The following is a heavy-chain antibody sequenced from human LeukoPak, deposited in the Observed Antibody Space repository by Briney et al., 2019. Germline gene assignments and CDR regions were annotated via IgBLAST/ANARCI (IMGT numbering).Heavy chain of an antibody. Sequence: SETLSLTCAVSGGSISSGGYSWSWIRQPPGKGLVWIGYIYHSGSTYYNPSLKSRVTISVDRSKNQFSLKLSSVTAADTAVYYCARTYYYGSGSPNWFDPWGQGTLVTVSS. CDR2: IYHSGST. J-gene: IGHJ5*02. CDR3: ARTYYYGSGSPNWFDP. CDR1: GGSISSGGYS. D-gene: IGHD3-10*01. V-gene: IGHV4-30-2*01.